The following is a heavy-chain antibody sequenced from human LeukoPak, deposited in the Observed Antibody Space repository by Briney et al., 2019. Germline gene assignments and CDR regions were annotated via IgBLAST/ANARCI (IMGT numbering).Heavy chain of an antibody. CDR2: IYTSGST. Sequence: SETLSLTCAVYGGSFSGYYWSWIRQPAGKGLEWIGRIYTSGSTNYNPSLKSRVTISVDTSKNQFSLKLSSVTAADTAVYYCARVDLRYCSGGSCPFDYWGQGTLVTVSS. CDR1: GGSFSGYY. J-gene: IGHJ4*02. D-gene: IGHD2-15*01. V-gene: IGHV4-59*10. CDR3: ARVDLRYCSGGSCPFDY.